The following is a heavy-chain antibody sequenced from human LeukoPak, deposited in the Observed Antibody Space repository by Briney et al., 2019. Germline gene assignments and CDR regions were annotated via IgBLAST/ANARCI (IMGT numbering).Heavy chain of an antibody. CDR3: ARGGIPYDFWSGYYANFDY. CDR1: XX. CDR2: INPSGGST. D-gene: IGHD3-3*01. Sequence: XXXHXVRQAPGQGLEWMGIINPSGGSTSYAQKFQGRVTMTRDTSTSTVYMELSSLRSEDTAVYYCARGGIPYDFWSGYYANFDYWGQGTLVTVSS. V-gene: IGHV1-46*01. J-gene: IGHJ4*02.